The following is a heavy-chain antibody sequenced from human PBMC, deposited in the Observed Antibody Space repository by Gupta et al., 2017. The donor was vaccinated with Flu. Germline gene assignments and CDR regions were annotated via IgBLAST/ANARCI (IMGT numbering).Heavy chain of an antibody. CDR2: ISYSGST. CDR1: GGSIISRNRY. D-gene: IGHD3-3*01. Sequence: QLQLQESGPGLVKPSETLSLTCTVSGGSIISRNRYWGWLRQPPGKGLEWIGSISYSGSTFYNPSLRSRLTISVDTSKNQFSLNLSSVTAADTAVYYCARSYYDFFPSSYYCYMDVWGKGTTVTVSS. V-gene: IGHV4-39*01. J-gene: IGHJ6*03. CDR3: ARSYYDFFPSSYYCYMDV.